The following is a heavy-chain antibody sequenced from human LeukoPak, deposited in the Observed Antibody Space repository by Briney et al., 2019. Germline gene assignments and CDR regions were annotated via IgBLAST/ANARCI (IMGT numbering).Heavy chain of an antibody. D-gene: IGHD6-19*01. CDR1: GFTFDDYA. CDR2: ISSSSSYI. V-gene: IGHV3-21*01. J-gene: IGHJ4*02. Sequence: GGSLRLSCAASGFTFDDYAMHWVRQAPGKGLEWVSSISSSSSYIYYADSVKGRFTISRDNAKNSLYLQMNSLRAEDTAVYYCARDRSSGWYYWGQGTLVTVSS. CDR3: ARDRSSGWYY.